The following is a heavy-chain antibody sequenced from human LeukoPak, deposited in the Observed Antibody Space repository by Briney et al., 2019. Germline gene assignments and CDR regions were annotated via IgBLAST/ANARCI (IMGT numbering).Heavy chain of an antibody. CDR2: IWYDESKT. D-gene: IGHD5-12*01. V-gene: IGHV3-33*03. Sequence: GGSLRLSCVASGIPFNSYGMHWVRQAPGKGPEWVAIIWYDESKTYYADSVKGRFTISRDNSRNTLYLQMNSLRAEDTAVYYCATDDGYERSVYWGQGTLVTVSS. CDR3: ATDDGYERSVY. J-gene: IGHJ4*02. CDR1: GIPFNSYG.